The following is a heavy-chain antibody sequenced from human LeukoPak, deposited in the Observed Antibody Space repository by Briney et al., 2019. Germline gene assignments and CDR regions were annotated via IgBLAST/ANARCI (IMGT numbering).Heavy chain of an antibody. CDR3: AKDLVPDFWSDLGDY. CDR2: ISYGGSNK. J-gene: IGHJ4*02. Sequence: PGGSLRLSCATSGFTFSSYDMSWVRQAPGKGLEWVAVISYGGSNKYYADSVKGRFTISRDNSKNTLYLQMNSLRAEDTAVYYCAKDLVPDFWSDLGDYWGQGTLVTVSS. V-gene: IGHV3-30*18. D-gene: IGHD3-3*01. CDR1: GFTFSSYD.